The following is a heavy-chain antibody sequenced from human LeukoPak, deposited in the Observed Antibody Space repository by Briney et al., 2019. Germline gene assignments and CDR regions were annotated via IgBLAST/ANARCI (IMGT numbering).Heavy chain of an antibody. D-gene: IGHD6-13*01. V-gene: IGHV1-2*02. CDR1: GYSFTGYY. CDR2: INPNSGGT. CDR3: ARSYSSSYYWFDH. Sequence: ASLKVSCKASGYSFTGYYMNWVRQAPGQGLEWMGWINPNSGGTNYAQKFQGRVTMTRDTSISTAYMELRKLRSDDTAVYYCARSYSSSYYWFDHWAQGTLVTVSS. J-gene: IGHJ5*02.